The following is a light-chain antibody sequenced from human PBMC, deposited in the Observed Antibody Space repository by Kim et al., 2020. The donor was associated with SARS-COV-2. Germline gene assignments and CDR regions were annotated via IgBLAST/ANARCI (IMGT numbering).Light chain of an antibody. J-gene: IGLJ2*01. CDR3: QAWDSSTVV. CDR1: KLGDKY. Sequence: VSPGQTASITCSGDKLGDKYACWYQQKPGHSPVLVIYQDSKRPSGIPERFSGSNSGNTATLTISGTQAMDEADYYCQAWDSSTVVFGGGTQLTVL. V-gene: IGLV3-1*01. CDR2: QDS.